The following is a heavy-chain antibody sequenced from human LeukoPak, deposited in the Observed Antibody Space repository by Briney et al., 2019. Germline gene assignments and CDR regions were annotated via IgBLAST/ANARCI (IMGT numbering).Heavy chain of an antibody. CDR1: GYTFTSYY. D-gene: IGHD3-16*02. CDR3: ARDYPLHRDFDY. V-gene: IGHV1-46*01. CDR2: INPSGGST. Sequence: ASVKVSCKASGYTFTSYYMHWVRQAPGQGLEWMGIINPSGGSTSYAQKFQGRVTMTRDTSTSTVYKELSSLRSEDTAVYYCARDYPLHRDFDYWGQGTLVTVSS. J-gene: IGHJ4*02.